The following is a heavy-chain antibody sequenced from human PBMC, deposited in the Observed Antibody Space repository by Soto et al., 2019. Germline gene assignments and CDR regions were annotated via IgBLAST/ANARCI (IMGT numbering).Heavy chain of an antibody. V-gene: IGHV3-23*01. CDR1: GFKFSSHG. CDR3: AKWGIIRITIFGVVRSYYFDY. Sequence: PRGSLRLYGAGSGFKFSSHGMRWVRQAPGKGLEWVSAISGSGGSTYYADSVKGRFTISRDNSKNTLYLQMNSLRAEDTAVYYCAKWGIIRITIFGVVRSYYFDYWGQGTLVTVSS. CDR2: ISGSGGST. J-gene: IGHJ4*02. D-gene: IGHD3-3*01.